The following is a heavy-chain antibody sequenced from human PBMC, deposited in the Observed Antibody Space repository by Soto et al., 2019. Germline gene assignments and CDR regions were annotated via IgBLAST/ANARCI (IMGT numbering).Heavy chain of an antibody. CDR1: GGSISSAAYY. CDR3: AREYTYGSNFFDC. Sequence: QVQLQESGPGLVKPSQTLSLTCTVSGGSISSAAYYWSWIRQHPGKGLEWIGYISHSGSTYYTPSLQSRVIISADTSKSQFSLNSTSVTAADTAVYYCAREYTYGSNFFDCWGQGALVTVSS. D-gene: IGHD5-18*01. V-gene: IGHV4-31*03. J-gene: IGHJ4*02. CDR2: ISHSGST.